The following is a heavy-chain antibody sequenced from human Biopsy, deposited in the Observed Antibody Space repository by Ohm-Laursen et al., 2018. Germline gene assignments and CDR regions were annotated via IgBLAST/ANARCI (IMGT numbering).Heavy chain of an antibody. Sequence: SETLSLTCTVSGGSMSDHYWSWLRQTPGKGLEWLGYIYYTGKTNYNPSLESRITISVDTSKNKFSLQLDSMTAAETAVYYCGRVWLWRGYGMDVWGQGTTVTVSS. CDR3: GRVWLWRGYGMDV. V-gene: IGHV4-59*11. CDR1: GGSMSDHY. D-gene: IGHD6-19*01. J-gene: IGHJ6*02. CDR2: IYYTGKT.